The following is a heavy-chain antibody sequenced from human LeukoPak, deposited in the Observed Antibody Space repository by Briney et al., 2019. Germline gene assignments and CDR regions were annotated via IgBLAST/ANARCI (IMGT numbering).Heavy chain of an antibody. CDR1: GFTVSSNY. Sequence: GSLILSCAASGFTVSSNYMSWVRQAPGKGLEWVSVIYSGGSTYCADSVKGRFTISRDNSKNTLYLQMNSLRAEDTAVYYCARAHIMITFGGVSWFDPWGQGTLVTVSS. D-gene: IGHD3-16*01. CDR3: ARAHIMITFGGVSWFDP. V-gene: IGHV3-66*01. J-gene: IGHJ5*02. CDR2: IYSGGST.